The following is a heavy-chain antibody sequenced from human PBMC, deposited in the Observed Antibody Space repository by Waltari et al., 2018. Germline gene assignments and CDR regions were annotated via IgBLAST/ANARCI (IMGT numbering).Heavy chain of an antibody. Sequence: QLQLQESGPGLVKPSETLSPPCTLAGGSLRYSSSHRGWTRQPPGKGLEWIGNIYSTGSTYYNPSLKSRVTISVDTSKNQFSLKLTSVTAADTAVYYCATLGEYSSGWYSYYFDYWGQGILVTVSS. V-gene: IGHV4-39*01. D-gene: IGHD6-19*01. J-gene: IGHJ4*02. CDR2: IYSTGST. CDR1: GGSLRYSSSH. CDR3: ATLGEYSSGWYSYYFDY.